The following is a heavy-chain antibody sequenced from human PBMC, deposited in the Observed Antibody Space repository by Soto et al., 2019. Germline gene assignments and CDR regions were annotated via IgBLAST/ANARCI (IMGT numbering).Heavy chain of an antibody. V-gene: IGHV4-38-2*01. CDR1: AYSISLGYY. D-gene: IGHD5-18*01. Sequence: PSETLSLTCAVSAYSISLGYYWGWIRQPPGKGLEWIGSIYHSGSTYYNPSLKSRITISVDTSKNQFSLRLNSVTAADTAVYYCARCLDYSYDYWGQGTLVTVSS. CDR3: ARCLDYSYDY. CDR2: IYHSGST. J-gene: IGHJ4*02.